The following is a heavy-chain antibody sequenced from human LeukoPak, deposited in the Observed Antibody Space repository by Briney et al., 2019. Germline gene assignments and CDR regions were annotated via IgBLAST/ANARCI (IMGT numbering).Heavy chain of an antibody. CDR1: GFTVSSNY. J-gene: IGHJ4*02. D-gene: IGHD3-10*01. V-gene: IGHV3-66*01. Sequence: GGSLRLSCAASGFTVSSNYMSWVRQAPGKGLEWVSVIYSGGSTYYADSVKGRFTISRDNSKNTLYLQMNSLRAEDTAVYYCARDPYGSGSYPSGGFDYWGQGTLVTVSS. CDR2: IYSGGST. CDR3: ARDPYGSGSYPSGGFDY.